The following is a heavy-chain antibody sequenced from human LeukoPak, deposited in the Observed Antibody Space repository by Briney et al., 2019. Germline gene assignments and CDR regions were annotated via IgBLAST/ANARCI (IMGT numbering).Heavy chain of an antibody. V-gene: IGHV5-51*01. D-gene: IGHD2-21*02. J-gene: IGHJ3*02. CDR1: GYSFTTYW. CDR3: ARLGPLAYCGGDCYPDAFEI. Sequence: GKSLKISCKASGYSFTTYWIGWVRQIPGKGLEWMGIIYPGDSDTRYSPSFRGQVTISAAKSINTAFLHWTSTPASDTAMYSCARLGPLAYCGGDCYPDAFEIWGQGTMVTVSS. CDR2: IYPGDSDT.